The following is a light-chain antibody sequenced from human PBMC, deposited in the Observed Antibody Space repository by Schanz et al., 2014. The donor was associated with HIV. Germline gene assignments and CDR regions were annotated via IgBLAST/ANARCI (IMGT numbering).Light chain of an antibody. CDR3: NSYTRSGTHV. CDR2: GVT. Sequence: QSALTQPASVSGSPGQSITLTCTGSNSDIGSYGLVSWYQQHPGKSPKLLIYGVTKRPSGVSPRFSGSKSGNTASLTISGLQAEDEADYYCNSYTRSGTHVFGPGTKLTVL. V-gene: IGLV2-14*02. CDR1: NSDIGSYGL. J-gene: IGLJ1*01.